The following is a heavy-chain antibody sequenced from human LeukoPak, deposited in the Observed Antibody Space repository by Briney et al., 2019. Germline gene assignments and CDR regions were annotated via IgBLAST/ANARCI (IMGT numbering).Heavy chain of an antibody. CDR1: GGSISSGGYS. D-gene: IGHD3-22*01. CDR2: IYHSGST. J-gene: IGHJ4*02. V-gene: IGHV4-30-2*01. CDR3: ARERVIGYDSSGSRGFDY. Sequence: PSETLSLTCAVSGGSISSGGYSWSWIRQPPGKGLEWIGYIYHSGSTYYNPSLKSRVTISVDRSKNQFSLKLSSVTAADTAVYYCARERVIGYDSSGSRGFDYWGQGTLVTVSS.